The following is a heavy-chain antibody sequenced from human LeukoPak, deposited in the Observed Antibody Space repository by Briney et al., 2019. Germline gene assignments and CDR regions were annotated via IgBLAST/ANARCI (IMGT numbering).Heavy chain of an antibody. J-gene: IGHJ3*02. CDR3: ARDPPDYDSSGYYYRNDAFDI. CDR2: ISSSDSYI. V-gene: IGHV3-21*01. D-gene: IGHD3-22*01. Sequence: GWSLRLSCAASGFTFSSYSMNWVRQAPGKGLEWVSSISSSDSYIYYADSVKGRFTISRDNAKNSLYLQMNSLRAEDTAVYYCARDPPDYDSSGYYYRNDAFDIWGQGTMVTVSS. CDR1: GFTFSSYS.